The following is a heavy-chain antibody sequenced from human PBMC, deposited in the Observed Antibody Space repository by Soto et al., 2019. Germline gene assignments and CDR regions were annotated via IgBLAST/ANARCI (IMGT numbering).Heavy chain of an antibody. CDR1: GFTFSSYG. CDR3: AKDHHPYSNSPTVGV. D-gene: IGHD4-4*01. CDR2: ISYDGSNK. J-gene: IGHJ6*02. V-gene: IGHV3-30*18. Sequence: GSLRLSCATSGFTFSSYGMHWVRQAPGKGLEWVAVISYDGSNKYYADSVKGRFTIARDNSKNTLYLQMNSLRAEDTAVYYCAKDHHPYSNSPTVGVWGQGTTVTVSS.